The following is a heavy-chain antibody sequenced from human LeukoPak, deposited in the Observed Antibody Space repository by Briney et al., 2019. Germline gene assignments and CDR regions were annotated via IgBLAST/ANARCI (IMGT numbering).Heavy chain of an antibody. J-gene: IGHJ3*02. Sequence: KPSATLSFTCTAAGGSISNYHWSLIRQPARKRLGMIGIIYYSGYTNYNPSLKSRVTISVDTSKNQFSLKLTTVTAADTAVYYCARDFSGQLERRDAFDIWGQGTMVSVSS. CDR2: IYYSGYT. CDR1: GGSISNYH. D-gene: IGHD1-1*01. CDR3: ARDFSGQLERRDAFDI. V-gene: IGHV4-59*01.